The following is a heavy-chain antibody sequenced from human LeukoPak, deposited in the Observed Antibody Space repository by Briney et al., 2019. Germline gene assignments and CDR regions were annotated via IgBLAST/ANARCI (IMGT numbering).Heavy chain of an antibody. CDR1: GFTVSSNY. Sequence: PGGSLRLSCAASGFTVSSNYMSWVRQAPGKGLEWVSVIYSGGSTYYADSVKGRFTISRHNSKNTLYLQMNSLRAEDTAVYYCARSIVATTNAFDIWGQGTMVTVSS. J-gene: IGHJ3*02. CDR2: IYSGGST. V-gene: IGHV3-53*04. D-gene: IGHD5-12*01. CDR3: ARSIVATTNAFDI.